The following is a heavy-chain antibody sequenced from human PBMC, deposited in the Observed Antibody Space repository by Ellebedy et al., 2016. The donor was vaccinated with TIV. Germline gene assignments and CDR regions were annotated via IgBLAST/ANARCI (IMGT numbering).Heavy chain of an antibody. CDR1: GFTFSDYY. V-gene: IGHV3-11*06. CDR3: VRDLHWAFDI. CDR2: IESVSSHT. Sequence: GESLKLSCAASGFTFSDYYMNWIRQAPGKGLEWVSYIESVSSHTNYADSVKGRFTVSRDNAKNSLYLQMNSLRDADTAVYYCVRDLHWAFDIWGQGTVVTVSS. J-gene: IGHJ3*02. D-gene: IGHD1-1*01.